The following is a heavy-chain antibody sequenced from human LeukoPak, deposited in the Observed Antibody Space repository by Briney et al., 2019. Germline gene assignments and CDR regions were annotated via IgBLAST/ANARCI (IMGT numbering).Heavy chain of an antibody. CDR3: ARATHYDYGDYEDAFDI. J-gene: IGHJ3*02. CDR1: GYTFSRYY. V-gene: IGHV7-4-1*02. Sequence: EASVKVSCKASGYTFSRYYIHWVRQAPGQGLEWMGWINTNTGNPTYAQGFTGRFVFSLDTSVSTAYLQISSLKAEDTAVYYCARATHYDYGDYEDAFDIWGQGTMVTVSS. D-gene: IGHD4-17*01. CDR2: INTNTGNP.